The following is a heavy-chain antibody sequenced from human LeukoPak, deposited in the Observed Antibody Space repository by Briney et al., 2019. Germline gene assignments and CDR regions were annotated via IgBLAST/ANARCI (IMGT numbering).Heavy chain of an antibody. CDR1: GGSISSYY. V-gene: IGHV4-59*01. CDR3: ARVGDSSGYSYYFDY. Sequence: SETQSLTCTVSGGSISSYYWSWIRQPPGKGLEWIGYIYYSGSTNYNPSLKSRVTISVDTSKNQFSLKLSSVTAADTAVYYCARVGDSSGYSYYFDYWGQGTLVTVSS. J-gene: IGHJ4*02. D-gene: IGHD3-22*01. CDR2: IYYSGST.